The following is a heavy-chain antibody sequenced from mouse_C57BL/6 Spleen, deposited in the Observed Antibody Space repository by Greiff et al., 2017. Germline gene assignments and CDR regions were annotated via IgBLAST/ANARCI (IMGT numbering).Heavy chain of an antibody. D-gene: IGHD1-1*01. CDR1: GFTFSDYY. CDR2: ISNGGGST. V-gene: IGHV5-12*01. Sequence: EVKLVESGGGLVQPGGSLKLSCAASGFTFSDYYMYWVRQTPEKRLEWVAYISNGGGSTYYPDTVKGRFTISRDNAKNTLYLQMSRRKSQDTAMYYCARGITTVVGYAMDYWGQGTSVTVSS. J-gene: IGHJ4*01. CDR3: ARGITTVVGYAMDY.